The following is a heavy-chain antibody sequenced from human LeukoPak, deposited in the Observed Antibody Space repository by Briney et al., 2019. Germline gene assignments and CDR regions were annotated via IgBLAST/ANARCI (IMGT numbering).Heavy chain of an antibody. D-gene: IGHD6-19*01. CDR2: ISSGSTI. J-gene: IGHJ4*02. V-gene: IGHV3-48*03. CDR3: ARESIAVAGAPFDY. CDR1: GFTFSSYE. Sequence: GGSLRLSCAASGFTFSSYEMNWVRQAPGKGLEWVSYISSGSTIYDADSVKGRFTISGDNAKNSLYLQMNSLRAEDTAVYYCARESIAVAGAPFDYWGQGTLVTVSS.